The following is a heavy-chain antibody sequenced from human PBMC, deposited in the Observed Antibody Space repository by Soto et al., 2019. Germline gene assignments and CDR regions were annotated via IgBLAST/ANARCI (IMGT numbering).Heavy chain of an antibody. J-gene: IGHJ4*02. CDR1: GFTFSSYA. V-gene: IGHV3-30-3*01. D-gene: IGHD2-2*01. CDR2: IPYDGSNK. CDR3: ASSGGYCSSTSCYGEYYFDY. Sequence: GGSLRLSCAASGFTFSSYAMHWVRQAPGKGLEWVAVIPYDGSNKYYADSVKGRFTISRDNSKNTLYLQMNSLRAEDTAVYYCASSGGYCSSTSCYGEYYFDYWGQGTLVTVSS.